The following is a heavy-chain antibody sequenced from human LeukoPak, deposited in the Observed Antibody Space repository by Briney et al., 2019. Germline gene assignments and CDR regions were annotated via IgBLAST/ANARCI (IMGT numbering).Heavy chain of an antibody. CDR2: IYFTGSA. V-gene: IGHV4-59*01. D-gene: IGHD5-24*01. CDR3: ARGRWLQFSD. Sequence: SETLSLTCTVSGGSISNYYWNWIRQPPGKGLEWIGYIYFTGSANYNPSLKSRVTISLDTSKNQFSLKLSSVTAADTAIYYCARGRWLQFSDWGPGTLVTVSS. CDR1: GGSISNYY. J-gene: IGHJ4*02.